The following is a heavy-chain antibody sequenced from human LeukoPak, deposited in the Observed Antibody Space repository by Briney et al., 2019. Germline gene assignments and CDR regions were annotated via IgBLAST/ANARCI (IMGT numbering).Heavy chain of an antibody. J-gene: IGHJ4*02. Sequence: GSLRLSCAASGFTFSRYEMNWVRQAPGKGLEWVSYISSSGSTIYYADSVKGRFTISRDNAKNSLYLQMNSLRAEDTAVYYCARGTWYSSGGYYFNYWGQGTLVTVSS. V-gene: IGHV3-48*03. CDR1: GFTFSRYE. CDR3: ARGTWYSSGGYYFNY. CDR2: ISSSGSTI. D-gene: IGHD6-19*01.